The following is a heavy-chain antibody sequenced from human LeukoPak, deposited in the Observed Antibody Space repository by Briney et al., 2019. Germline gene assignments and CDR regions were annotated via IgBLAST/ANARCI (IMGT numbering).Heavy chain of an antibody. CDR2: IIPIFGTA. Sequence: GASVKVSFKASGGTFSSYAISWVRQAPGQGLEWMGGIIPIFGTANYAQKFQGRVTITADESTSTAYMELSSLRSEDTAVYYCARGYSSGWYFDYWGQGTLVTVSS. CDR1: GGTFSSYA. D-gene: IGHD6-19*01. V-gene: IGHV1-69*13. J-gene: IGHJ4*02. CDR3: ARGYSSGWYFDY.